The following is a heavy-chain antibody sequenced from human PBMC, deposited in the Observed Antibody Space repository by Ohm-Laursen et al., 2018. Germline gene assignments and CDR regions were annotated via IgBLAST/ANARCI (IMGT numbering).Heavy chain of an antibody. V-gene: IGHV3-7*01. CDR2: LKQDGSEI. CDR3: GRGPRGINGGKSDR. D-gene: IGHD7-27*01. Sequence: SLRLSCAASGFNFSSYWMSWVRQAPGKGLEWVASLKQDGSEIYYVDSVKGRFTISRDNAKDSLYLQINSLRVEDTAVYYCGRGPRGINGGKSDRWGQGTLVTVSS. J-gene: IGHJ5*02. CDR1: GFNFSSYW.